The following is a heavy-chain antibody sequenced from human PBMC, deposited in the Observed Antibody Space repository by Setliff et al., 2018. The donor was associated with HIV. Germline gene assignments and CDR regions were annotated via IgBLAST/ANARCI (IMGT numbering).Heavy chain of an antibody. J-gene: IGHJ4*02. CDR2: VYYSGST. V-gene: IGHV4-39*07. CDR1: GGSISSSSYY. D-gene: IGHD6-13*01. Sequence: SETLSLTCIVSGGSISSSSYYWGWIRQPPRKGLEWIGTVYYSGSTYYNPSLKSRVTISVDTSENQFSLKLSSVTAADTAVYYCARDGYSSSWYVISGSFDYWGQGIQVTVSS. CDR3: ARDGYSSSWYVISGSFDY.